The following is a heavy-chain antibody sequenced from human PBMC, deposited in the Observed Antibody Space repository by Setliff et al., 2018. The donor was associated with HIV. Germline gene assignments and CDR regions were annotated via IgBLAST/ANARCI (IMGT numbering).Heavy chain of an antibody. CDR3: ARSDSGYRSSWAPFDI. V-gene: IGHV4-38-2*01. CDR1: GYPIRSGYY. D-gene: IGHD6-13*01. J-gene: IGHJ3*02. Sequence: SETLSLTCAVSGYPIRSGYYWGWIRQPPGKGLEWIGSIYHSGSTYYNPSLKSRVTISVDTSKNQFSLKLSSVTAADTAVYYCARSDSGYRSSWAPFDIWGQGTMVTVS. CDR2: IYHSGST.